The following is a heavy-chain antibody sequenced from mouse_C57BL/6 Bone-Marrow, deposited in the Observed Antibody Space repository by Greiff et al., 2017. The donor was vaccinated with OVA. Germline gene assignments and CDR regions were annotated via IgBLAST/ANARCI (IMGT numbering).Heavy chain of an antibody. CDR2: IHPNSGST. J-gene: IGHJ3*01. V-gene: IGHV1-64*01. CDR3: ARWDSNYRAWFAY. CDR1: GYTFTSYW. Sequence: VQLQQPGAELVKPGASVKLSCKASGYTFTSYWMHWVKQRPGQGLEWIGMIHPNSGSTNYNEKFKSKATLTVDKSSSTAYMQLSSLTSEDSAVYYCARWDSNYRAWFAYWGQGPLVTVSA. D-gene: IGHD2-5*01.